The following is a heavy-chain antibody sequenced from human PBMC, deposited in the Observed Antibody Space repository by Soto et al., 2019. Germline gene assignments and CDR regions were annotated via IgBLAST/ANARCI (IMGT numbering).Heavy chain of an antibody. V-gene: IGHV1-69*13. J-gene: IGHJ3*02. CDR1: GGTFSSYA. Sequence: ASVKVSCKASGGTFSSYAISWVRQAPGQGLEWMGGIIPIFGTANYAQKFQGRVTITVGESTSTAYMELSSLRSEDTAVYYCAICRKWELLFGAFDIWGQGTMVTVSS. CDR2: IIPIFGTA. D-gene: IGHD1-26*01. CDR3: AICRKWELLFGAFDI.